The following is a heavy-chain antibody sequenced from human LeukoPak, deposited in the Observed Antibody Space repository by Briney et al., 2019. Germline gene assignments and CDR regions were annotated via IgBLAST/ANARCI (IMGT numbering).Heavy chain of an antibody. CDR2: IYYSGST. CDR1: GGSISSYY. J-gene: IGHJ3*02. D-gene: IGHD1-26*01. CDR3: ARGVNWRGSYLSVAFDI. Sequence: SETLSLTCTVSGGSISSYYWSWIRQPPGKGLEWIGYIYYSGSTNYNPSLKSRVTISVDTSKNQFSLKLSSVTAADTAVYYGARGVNWRGSYLSVAFDIWGQGTMVTVSS. V-gene: IGHV4-59*01.